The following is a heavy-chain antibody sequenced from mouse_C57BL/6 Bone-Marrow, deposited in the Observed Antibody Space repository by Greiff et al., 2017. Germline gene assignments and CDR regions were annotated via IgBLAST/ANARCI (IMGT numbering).Heavy chain of an antibody. J-gene: IGHJ3*01. Sequence: EVKVVESGGDLVKPGGSLKLSCAASGFTFSSYGMSWVRQTPDKRLEWVATISSGGSYTYYPDSVKGRFTISRDNAKNTLYLQMSSLKSEDTAMYYCARRRYGNLFAYWGQGTLVNVSA. CDR3: ARRRYGNLFAY. V-gene: IGHV5-6*02. CDR1: GFTFSSYG. D-gene: IGHD2-1*01. CDR2: ISSGGSYT.